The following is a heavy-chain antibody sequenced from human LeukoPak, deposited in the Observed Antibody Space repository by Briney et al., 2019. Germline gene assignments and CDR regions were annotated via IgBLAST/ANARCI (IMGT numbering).Heavy chain of an antibody. CDR1: GGSISTYY. CDR2: IYYSGNT. V-gene: IGHV4-59*12. CDR3: AREMAAIQDLDY. Sequence: PSETLSLTCTVSGGSISTYYWSWIRQPPGKGLEWIGNIYYSGNTNYNPSLKSRVTISVDTAKNQFSLKLSSVTAADTAVYYCAREMAAIQDLDYWGQGTLVTVSS. J-gene: IGHJ4*02. D-gene: IGHD5-24*01.